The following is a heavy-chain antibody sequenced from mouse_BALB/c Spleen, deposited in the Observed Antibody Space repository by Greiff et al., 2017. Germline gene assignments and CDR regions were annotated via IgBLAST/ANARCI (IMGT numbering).Heavy chain of an antibody. Sequence: EVQVVESGGGLVQPGGSLRLSCATSGFTFTDYYMSWVRQPPGKALEWLGFIRNKANGYTTEYSASVKGRFTISRDNSQSILYLQMNTLRAEDSATYYCARGDYYGSSPYYFDYWGQGTTLTVSS. J-gene: IGHJ2*01. CDR3: ARGDYYGSSPYYFDY. CDR1: GFTFTDYY. CDR2: IRNKANGYTT. D-gene: IGHD1-1*01. V-gene: IGHV7-3*02.